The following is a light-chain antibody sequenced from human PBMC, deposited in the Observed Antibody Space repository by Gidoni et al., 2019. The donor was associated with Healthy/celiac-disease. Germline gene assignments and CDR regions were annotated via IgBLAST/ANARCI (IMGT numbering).Light chain of an antibody. CDR3: QQGA. Sequence: EIVWTQSPGTLSLSPGERATLCCRASQSVSSTYLAWYQQKPGQAPRLLIYGASSRVTGVPDRFSGSGSGTDFTLTISRLEPEDFAVYYCQQGAFGQGTKVEMK. CDR1: QSVSSTY. V-gene: IGKV3-20*01. CDR2: GAS. J-gene: IGKJ1*01.